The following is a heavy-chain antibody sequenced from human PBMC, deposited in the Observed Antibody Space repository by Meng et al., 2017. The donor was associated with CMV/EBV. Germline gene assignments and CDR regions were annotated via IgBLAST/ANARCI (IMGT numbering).Heavy chain of an antibody. Sequence: AEVQESVPGLGNASETLSLTCTVSGGTISSDYWSLIRQPAGKRLEWIGRIYTSGSTNYNPSLKSRVTMSVDTSKNQFSLKLSSVTAADTAVYYCAREMSSGLSYASPLDYWGQGTLVTVSS. J-gene: IGHJ4*02. CDR1: GGTISSDY. CDR2: IYTSGST. D-gene: IGHD6-19*01. CDR3: AREMSSGLSYASPLDY. V-gene: IGHV4-4*07.